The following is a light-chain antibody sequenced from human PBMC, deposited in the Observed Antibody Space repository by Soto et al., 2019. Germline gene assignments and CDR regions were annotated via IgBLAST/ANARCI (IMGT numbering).Light chain of an antibody. CDR2: AAS. CDR3: QQSYSTPLT. J-gene: IGKJ4*01. Sequence: DIQMTQSPSSLSASVGDRVTITCRASQSISSYLNWYQQKPGKAPKLLIYAASSLQSGVTSRFSGRGSGTDVTLTISSLQPEDFATYYCQQSYSTPLTFGGGTKVEIK. V-gene: IGKV1-39*01. CDR1: QSISSY.